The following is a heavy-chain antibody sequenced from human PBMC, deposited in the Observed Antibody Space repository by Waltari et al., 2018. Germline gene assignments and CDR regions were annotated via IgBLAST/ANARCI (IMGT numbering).Heavy chain of an antibody. CDR3: AKGAKVDDEFGDDGFDK. J-gene: IGHJ4*02. CDR2: IRGRGGRT. D-gene: IGHD4-17*01. CDR1: GFMLDTYV. Sequence: EVQRSESGGDLVQPGGSLRLPCATPGFMLDTYVMNWVRQAPGKGRELGPSIRGRGGRTHDADSVKGRFNTFRDSSKNTVYLEMISLRVEETAVYFCAKGAKVDDEFGDDGFDKWGQGSLVTVSA. V-gene: IGHV3-23*01.